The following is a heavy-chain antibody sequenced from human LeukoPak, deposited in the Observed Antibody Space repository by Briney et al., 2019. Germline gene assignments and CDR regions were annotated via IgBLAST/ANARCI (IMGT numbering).Heavy chain of an antibody. CDR2: IYSGGST. CDR1: GLTVSSNY. Sequence: GGSLRLSCAASGLTVSSNYMSWVRQAPGKGLEWVSIIYSGGSTYYADSVKGRFTISRDNSKNTLYLQMNSLRAEDTAVYYCARAPGYCSGGSCYSLLDYWGQGTLVTASS. D-gene: IGHD2-15*01. CDR3: ARAPGYCSGGSCYSLLDY. J-gene: IGHJ4*02. V-gene: IGHV3-53*01.